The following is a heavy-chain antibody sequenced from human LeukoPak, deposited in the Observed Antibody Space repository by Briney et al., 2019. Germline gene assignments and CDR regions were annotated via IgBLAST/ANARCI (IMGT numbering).Heavy chain of an antibody. CDR1: GGSFSGYY. Sequence: SETLSLTCAVYGGSFSGYYWSWIRQPPGKGLEWIGEINHSGSTNYNPSLKSRVTISVDTSKNQFSLKLSSVTAADTAVYYCARLRSSSAGDFDYWGRGTLVTVSS. CDR3: ARLRSSSAGDFDY. V-gene: IGHV4-34*01. D-gene: IGHD6-6*01. J-gene: IGHJ4*02. CDR2: INHSGST.